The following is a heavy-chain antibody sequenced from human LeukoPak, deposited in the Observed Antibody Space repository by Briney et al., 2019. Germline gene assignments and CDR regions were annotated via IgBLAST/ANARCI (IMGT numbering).Heavy chain of an antibody. CDR1: GFTFSNHW. V-gene: IGHV3-74*01. CDR2: ISRGASRT. Sequence: GGSLRLSCAASGFTFSNHWMHWVRQAPGKGLMWVSRISRGASRTDYADSVKGRFTISRDDAKNTLYLQVNSLRVEDTGVYFCARGGSDTAMAHDYWGQGILVTVSS. D-gene: IGHD5-18*01. CDR3: ARGGSDTAMAHDY. J-gene: IGHJ4*02.